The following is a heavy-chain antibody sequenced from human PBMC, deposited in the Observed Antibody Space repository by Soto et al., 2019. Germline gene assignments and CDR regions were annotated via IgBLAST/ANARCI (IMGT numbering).Heavy chain of an antibody. V-gene: IGHV3-33*01. CDR2: VWHDGKTK. CDR3: ARDRGSDDPIDF. D-gene: IGHD1-1*01. J-gene: IGHJ4*02. Sequence: GGSLRLSCAASGFTFSNYGMHWVRQAPGKGLEWVAVVWHDGKTKYYADSVEGRFTISRGNSRNTLFLQMNSLRAEDTAVYHCARDRGSDDPIDFWGQGTLVTVSS. CDR1: GFTFSNYG.